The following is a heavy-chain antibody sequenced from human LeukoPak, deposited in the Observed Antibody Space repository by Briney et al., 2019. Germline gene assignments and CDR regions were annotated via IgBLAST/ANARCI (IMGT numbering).Heavy chain of an antibody. CDR1: GGSMSSYY. CDR3: ARESRDGYNYVDY. D-gene: IGHD5-24*01. J-gene: IGHJ4*02. CDR2: IYTSGST. Sequence: SETLSLTCTVSGGSMSSYYGSWIRQPAGKGLEWIGRIYTSGSTNYNPSLKSRVTMSVDTSKKQFSLKLSSVTAADTAVYYCARESRDGYNYVDYWGQGTLVTVSS. V-gene: IGHV4-4*07.